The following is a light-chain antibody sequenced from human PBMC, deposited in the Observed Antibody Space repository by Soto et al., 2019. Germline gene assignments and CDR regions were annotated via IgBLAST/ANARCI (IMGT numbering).Light chain of an antibody. CDR3: QQAASFPLT. CDR1: QVISTS. J-gene: IGKJ4*01. CDR2: AAS. V-gene: IGKV1-9*01. Sequence: DIKLTQSPSFLSPSIGESVTIACRASQVISTSLAWYQLKPGKAPKLLIYAASTLESGVPSRFSATLSGTEFSLTISSLQPEDVATYFCQQAASFPLTFGGGTKVDIK.